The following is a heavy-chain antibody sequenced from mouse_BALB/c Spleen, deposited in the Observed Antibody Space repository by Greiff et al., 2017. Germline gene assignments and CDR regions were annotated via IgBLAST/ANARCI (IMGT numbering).Heavy chain of an antibody. CDR3: ARRVRYDAMDY. J-gene: IGHJ4*01. CDR1: GFAFSSYD. CDR2: ISSGGGST. D-gene: IGHD2-14*01. Sequence: DVKLVESGGGLVKPGGSLKLSCAASGFAFSSYDMSWVRQTPEKRLEWVAYISSGGGSTYYPDTVKGRFTISRDNAKNTLYLQMSSLKSEDTAMYYCARRVRYDAMDYWGQGTSVTVSS. V-gene: IGHV5-12-1*01.